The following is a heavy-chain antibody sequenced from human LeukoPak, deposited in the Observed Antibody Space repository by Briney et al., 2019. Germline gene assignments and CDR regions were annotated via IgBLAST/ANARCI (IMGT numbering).Heavy chain of an antibody. D-gene: IGHD3-3*01. CDR2: MNPNSGNT. CDR1: GYTFTSYD. CDR3: ARGREVRFLEWLSTSYYFDY. V-gene: IGHV1-8*01. Sequence: ASVKVSCKASGYTFTSYDINWVRQATGQGLEWMGWMNPNSGNTGYAQKFQGRVTMTRNTSISTAYMELSSLRSEDTAVYYCARGREVRFLEWLSTSYYFDYWDQGTLVTVSS. J-gene: IGHJ4*02.